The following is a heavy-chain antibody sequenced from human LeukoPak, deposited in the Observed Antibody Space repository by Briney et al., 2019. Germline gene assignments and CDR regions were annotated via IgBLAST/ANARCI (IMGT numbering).Heavy chain of an antibody. J-gene: IGHJ3*01. CDR2: IYYSGST. V-gene: IGHV4-59*01. CDR1: GGSMTSYY. Sequence: SETLSLTCNVSGGSMTSYYWSWIRQTPEKGLEWIGYIYYSGSTNYNPSLKSRVTISVDTSKNQFPLKVTSVTAADTAVYYCVRGYSWSSYRDAFDLWGQGTTLTVSS. D-gene: IGHD6-6*01. CDR3: VRGYSWSSYRDAFDL.